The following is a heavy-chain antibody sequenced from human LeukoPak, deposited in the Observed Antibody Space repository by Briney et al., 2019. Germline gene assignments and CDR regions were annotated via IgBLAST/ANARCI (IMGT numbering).Heavy chain of an antibody. CDR3: ARGARGEDY. J-gene: IGHJ4*02. Sequence: PSETLSLTCTVSSGSISSYYWSWIRQPPGKGLEWIGYIYYSGSTNYNPSLKSRVTISVDTSKNQFSLKLSSVTAADTAVYYCARGARGEDYWGQGTLVTVSS. CDR1: SGSISSYY. CDR2: IYYSGST. V-gene: IGHV4-59*01.